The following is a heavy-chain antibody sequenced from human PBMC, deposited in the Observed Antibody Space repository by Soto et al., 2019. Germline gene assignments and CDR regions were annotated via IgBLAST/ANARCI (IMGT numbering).Heavy chain of an antibody. Sequence: ASVKVSCKASGYTCTSYGISWVRQAPGQGLEWMGWISAYNSNTNYAQKLQGRVTMTTDTSTSTAYMELRSLRSDDTAVYYCARSPGITIFGVVITFDYWGQGTLVTVSS. V-gene: IGHV1-18*01. D-gene: IGHD3-3*01. J-gene: IGHJ4*02. CDR1: GYTCTSYG. CDR3: ARSPGITIFGVVITFDY. CDR2: ISAYNSNT.